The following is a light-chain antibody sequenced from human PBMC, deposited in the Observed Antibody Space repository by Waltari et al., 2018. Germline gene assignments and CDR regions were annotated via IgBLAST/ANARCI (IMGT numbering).Light chain of an antibody. CDR1: QNVDTW. V-gene: IGKV1-5*03. CDR3: QQYNTYWT. Sequence: DIQMTQSPSTLSASIGDRVTITCRASQNVDTWLAWYQQKPGKAPKLLVYKTSTLQSGVPSRLSGSGSVTHFTLTISSLQPDDFATYYCQQYNTYWTFGQGTKVE. J-gene: IGKJ1*01. CDR2: KTS.